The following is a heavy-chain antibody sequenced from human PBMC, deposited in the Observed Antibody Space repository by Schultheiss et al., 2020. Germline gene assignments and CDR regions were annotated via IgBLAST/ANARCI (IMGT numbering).Heavy chain of an antibody. CDR2: INHSGST. Sequence: SETLSLTCTVSGGSISSSSYYWGWIRQPPGKGLEWIGEINHSGSTNYNPSLKSRVTISVDTSKNQFSLKLSSVTAADTAVYYCARGRGYGSPPDYWGQGTLVTVSS. CDR1: GGSISSSSYY. CDR3: ARGRGYGSPPDY. V-gene: IGHV4-39*07. J-gene: IGHJ4*02. D-gene: IGHD6-13*01.